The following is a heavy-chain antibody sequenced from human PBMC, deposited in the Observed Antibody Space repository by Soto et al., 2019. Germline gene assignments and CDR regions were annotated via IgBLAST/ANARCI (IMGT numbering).Heavy chain of an antibody. CDR2: MNPNSGHT. D-gene: IGHD2-2*01. CDR3: ASDMRTT. J-gene: IGHJ5*02. V-gene: IGHV1-8*01. Sequence: QLQLVQSGAEVKKPGASVKVSCRASGSTFTSHDINWMRQATGQVLEWMGWMNPNSGHTNYAQNFQGRVTMTRDTSISTADMELNSLRSEEKAIYYCASDMRTTWGQGTLVTVSS. CDR1: GSTFTSHD.